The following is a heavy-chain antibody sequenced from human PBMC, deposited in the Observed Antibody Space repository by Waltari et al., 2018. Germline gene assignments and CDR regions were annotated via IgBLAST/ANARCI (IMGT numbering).Heavy chain of an antibody. D-gene: IGHD3-16*02. Sequence: QVQLQQWGAGLLKPSETLSPTCAVHGGSFRGYYWSWIRPPPGKGLEWIGEINHSGSTNYNPSLKSRVTISVDTSKNQFSLKLSSVTAADTAVYYCARGKDYDYVWGSYRTFDIWGQGTMVTVSS. CDR3: ARGKDYDYVWGSYRTFDI. J-gene: IGHJ3*02. CDR2: INHSGST. V-gene: IGHV4-34*01. CDR1: GGSFRGYY.